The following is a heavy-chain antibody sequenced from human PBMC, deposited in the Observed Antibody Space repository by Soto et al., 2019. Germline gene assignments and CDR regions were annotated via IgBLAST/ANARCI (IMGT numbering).Heavy chain of an antibody. D-gene: IGHD2-21*02. V-gene: IGHV3-21*01. J-gene: IGHJ6*02. Sequence: PGGSLRLSCAASGFTFSSYSMNWVRQAPGKGLEWVSSISSSSSYIYYADSVKGRFTISRDNAKNSLYLQMNSLRVEDTAVYYCAREETAWPLAYGLDVWGQGTTVTVSS. CDR2: ISSSSSYI. CDR3: AREETAWPLAYGLDV. CDR1: GFTFSSYS.